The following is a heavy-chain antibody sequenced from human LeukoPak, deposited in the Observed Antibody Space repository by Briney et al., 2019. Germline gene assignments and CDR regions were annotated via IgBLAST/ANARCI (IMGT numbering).Heavy chain of an antibody. V-gene: IGHV1-46*01. CDR2: INPSGGST. CDR1: GYTFTSYY. Sequence: ASVKVSCKASGYTFTSYYMHWVRQAPGQGLEWMGIINPSGGSTSYAQKFQGRVTMTRDTSTSTAYMELRSLRSDDTAVYYCARDVNDLVRSPYYYGMDVWGQGTTVTVSS. J-gene: IGHJ6*02. D-gene: IGHD6-13*01. CDR3: ARDVNDLVRSPYYYGMDV.